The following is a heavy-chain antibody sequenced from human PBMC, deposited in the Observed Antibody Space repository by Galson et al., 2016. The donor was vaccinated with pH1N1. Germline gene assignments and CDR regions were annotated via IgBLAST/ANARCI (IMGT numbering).Heavy chain of an antibody. D-gene: IGHD1-26*01. Sequence: SLRLSCAASGFTLSSYWMSWVRQAPGKGLEWVANMNQDGNKKYYVDYVKGRFIISRDYSKNSLYLDMNSLRAEDTAMYYCVRAVGRAEAHWGQGTLVTVSS. CDR1: GFTLSSYW. CDR3: VRAVGRAEAH. J-gene: IGHJ4*02. V-gene: IGHV3-7*01. CDR2: MNQDGNKK.